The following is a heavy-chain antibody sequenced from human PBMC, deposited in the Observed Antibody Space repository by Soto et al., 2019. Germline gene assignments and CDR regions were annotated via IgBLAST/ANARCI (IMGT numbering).Heavy chain of an antibody. J-gene: IGHJ4*02. V-gene: IGHV1-2*04. CDR2: INSNSGGT. CDR3: ARGGIVVVPAPHLFDY. Sequence: ASVKVSCKASGYTFTGYYMHWVRQAPGQGLEWMGWINSNSGGTNYAQKFQGWVTMTRDTSISTAYMELSRLRSDDTAVYYCARGGIVVVPAPHLFDYWGQGTLVTVSS. CDR1: GYTFTGYY. D-gene: IGHD2-2*01.